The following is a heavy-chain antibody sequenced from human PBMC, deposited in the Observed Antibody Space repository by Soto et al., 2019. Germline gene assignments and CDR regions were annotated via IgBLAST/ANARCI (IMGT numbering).Heavy chain of an antibody. CDR2: IKPTGGST. CDR1: GYTFTSYY. V-gene: IGHV1-46*01. J-gene: IGHJ4*02. Sequence: QVQLVQSGAEVKKPGASVKVSCKASGYTFTSYYMHWVRQAPGQGLEWMGMIKPTGGSTSYAQKFQGXGXXXRXXSTGTVYLELSSLTCEDTAVYSFARTFREGLPSDYWGQGTLVTVSS. CDR3: ARTFREGLPSDY.